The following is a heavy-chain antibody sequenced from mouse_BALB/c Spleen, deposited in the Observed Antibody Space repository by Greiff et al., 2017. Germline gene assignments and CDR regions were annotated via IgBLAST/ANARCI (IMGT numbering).Heavy chain of an antibody. V-gene: IGHV7-3*02. Sequence: EVQVVESGGGLVQPGGSLRLSCATSGFTFTDYYMSWVRQPPGKALEWLGFIRNKANGYTTEYSASVKGRFTISRDNSQSILYLQMNTLRAEDSATYYCARDPSMDYWGQGTSVTVSS. CDR1: GFTFTDYY. CDR2: IRNKANGYTT. CDR3: ARDPSMDY. J-gene: IGHJ4*01.